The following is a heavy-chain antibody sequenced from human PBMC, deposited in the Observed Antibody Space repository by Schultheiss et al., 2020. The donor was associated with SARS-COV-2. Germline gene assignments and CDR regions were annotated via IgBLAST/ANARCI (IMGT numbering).Heavy chain of an antibody. V-gene: IGHV3-23*01. CDR3: AREGDYCSSTSCYTGYYMDV. CDR1: GFTFSSYG. J-gene: IGHJ6*03. Sequence: GGSLRLSCAASGFTFSSYGMHWVRQAPGKGLEWVSAISGSGGSTYYADSVKGRFTISRDNSKNTLYLQMNSLRAEDTAVYYCAREGDYCSSTSCYTGYYMDVWGKGTTVTVSS. CDR2: ISGSGGST. D-gene: IGHD2-2*02.